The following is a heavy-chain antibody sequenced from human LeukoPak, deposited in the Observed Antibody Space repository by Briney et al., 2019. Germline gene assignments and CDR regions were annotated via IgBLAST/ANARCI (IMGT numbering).Heavy chain of an antibody. V-gene: IGHV4-39*07. D-gene: IGHD6-13*01. CDR1: GGSISSSSYY. CDR3: ARVDLWQQPNWYFDL. J-gene: IGHJ2*01. Sequence: SETLSLTCTVSGGSISSSSYYWGWIRQPPGKGLEWIGSIYYSGSTYYNPSLKSRVTISVDTSKNQFSLKLSSVTAADTAVYYCARVDLWQQPNWYFDLWGRGTLVTVSS. CDR2: IYYSGST.